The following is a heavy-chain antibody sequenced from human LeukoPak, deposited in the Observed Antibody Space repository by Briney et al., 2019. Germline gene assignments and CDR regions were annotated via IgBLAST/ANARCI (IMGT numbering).Heavy chain of an antibody. Sequence: PSETLSLTCAVYGGSFSGYYWSWIRQPPGKGLEWIGEINHSGSTNYNPSLKSRVTISVDTSKNQFSLKLSSVTAADTAVYYCARPGGDWLPDYWGQGTLVTVSS. CDR1: GGSFSGYY. CDR3: ARPGGDWLPDY. V-gene: IGHV4-34*01. D-gene: IGHD2-21*02. CDR2: INHSGST. J-gene: IGHJ4*02.